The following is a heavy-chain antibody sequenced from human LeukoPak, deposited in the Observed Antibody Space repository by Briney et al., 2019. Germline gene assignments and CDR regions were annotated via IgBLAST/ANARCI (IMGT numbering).Heavy chain of an antibody. CDR3: ARALVAGVTLNAFDI. CDR2: IKNDGSST. Sequence: LGGSLRLSCAASGFSFSSYWMQWVRQAPGKGLVWVARIKNDGSSTNYADSVEGRFTISRDNAKKTLYVQMNSLRAEDTAVCYCARALVAGVTLNAFDIWGQGTMVTVSS. CDR1: GFSFSSYW. J-gene: IGHJ3*02. D-gene: IGHD2-15*01. V-gene: IGHV3-74*01.